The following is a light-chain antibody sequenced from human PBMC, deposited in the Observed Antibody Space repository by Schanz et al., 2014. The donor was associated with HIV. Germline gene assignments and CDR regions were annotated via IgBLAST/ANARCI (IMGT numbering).Light chain of an antibody. J-gene: IGKJ1*01. CDR1: QSVSSSY. V-gene: IGKV3D-20*01. Sequence: EIVLTQSPGTLSLSPGERATLSCRASQSVSSSYLAWYQQKPGLAPRLLIYDASTRAAGIPDRFSGSGSGSAFTLIITRLEPADAAVYYCQQYGGSPTFGQGTKVEIK. CDR2: DAS. CDR3: QQYGGSPT.